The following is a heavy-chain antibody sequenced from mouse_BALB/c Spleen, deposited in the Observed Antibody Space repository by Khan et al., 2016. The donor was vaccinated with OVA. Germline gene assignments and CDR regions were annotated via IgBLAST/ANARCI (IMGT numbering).Heavy chain of an antibody. Sequence: EVKLVESGGGLVKPGGSLKLSCAVSGFTFSTYAMSWVRQTPEKRLEWVATISSDGDYTYYPDNVTGRFTISRDNAKKTLYLQMSSLRSEDTAMYYCARSPYGNFAYWGQGTLVTVSA. CDR3: ARSPYGNFAY. CDR1: GFTFSTYA. CDR2: ISSDGDYT. V-gene: IGHV5-9-3*01. D-gene: IGHD2-1*01. J-gene: IGHJ3*01.